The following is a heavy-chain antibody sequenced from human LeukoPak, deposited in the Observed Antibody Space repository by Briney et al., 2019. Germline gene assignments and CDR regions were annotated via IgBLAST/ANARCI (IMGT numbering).Heavy chain of an antibody. D-gene: IGHD4/OR15-4a*01. J-gene: IGHJ4*02. CDR3: ARRAGAYSHPYDY. CDR1: GFTFNNFA. Sequence: GGSLRLSCAASGFTFNNFAMAWVRQAPGKGLEWVSFIYSDNTHYSDSVKGRFTISRDNSKNTLYLQMNSLRAEDTAVYYCARRAGAYSHPYDYWGQGTLVTVSS. V-gene: IGHV3-53*01. CDR2: IYSDNT.